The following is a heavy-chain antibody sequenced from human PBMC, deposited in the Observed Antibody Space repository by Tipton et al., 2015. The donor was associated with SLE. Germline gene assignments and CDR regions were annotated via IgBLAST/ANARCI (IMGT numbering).Heavy chain of an antibody. V-gene: IGHV4-59*08. CDR2: VSDDGNT. CDR1: GDSISGHN. CDR3: ARHDTNYGRNWFDP. D-gene: IGHD2-8*01. Sequence: TLSLTCTVSGDSISGHNWGWIRQPPGKGLQFVAYVSDDGNTNYNPSLGSRVTISVDTSKNHFSLKLSSVTAADTAVYYCARHDTNYGRNWFDPWGQGTLVTVSS. J-gene: IGHJ5*02.